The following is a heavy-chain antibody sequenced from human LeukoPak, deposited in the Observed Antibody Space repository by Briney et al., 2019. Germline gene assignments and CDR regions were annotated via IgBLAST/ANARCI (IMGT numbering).Heavy chain of an antibody. D-gene: IGHD6-13*01. V-gene: IGHV1-18*01. Sequence: GASVKVSCKASGYTFTPYGISWVRQAPGQGLEWMGWINAYNGNTNYAQKLQGRVTMTTDTSTSTAYMELRSLRSDDTAVYYCARDQESRYSSSWDNDAFDIWGQGTMVTVSS. CDR1: GYTFTPYG. CDR3: ARDQESRYSSSWDNDAFDI. CDR2: INAYNGNT. J-gene: IGHJ3*02.